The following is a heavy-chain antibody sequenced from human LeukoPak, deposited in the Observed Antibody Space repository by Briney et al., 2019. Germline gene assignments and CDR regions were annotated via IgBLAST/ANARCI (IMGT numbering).Heavy chain of an antibody. V-gene: IGHV4-61*08. CDR3: ARSGGYSSPQNY. D-gene: IGHD6-19*01. Sequence: SSQTLSLTCAVSGGSISSGGYSWSWIRQPPGKGLEWIGYIYSSGSTNYNSSLKSRVTISVDTSKNQFSLKLSSVTAADTAVYYCARSGGYSSPQNYWGQGTLVTVSS. CDR1: GGSISSGGYS. CDR2: IYSSGST. J-gene: IGHJ4*02.